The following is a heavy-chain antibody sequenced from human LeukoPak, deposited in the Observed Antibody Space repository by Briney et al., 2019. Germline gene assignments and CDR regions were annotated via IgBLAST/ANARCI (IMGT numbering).Heavy chain of an antibody. CDR1: GFTFSDYY. CDR3: AKDEVGVAGPFDY. Sequence: PGGSLRLSCAASGFTFSDYYMSWIRQAPGKGLEWVSYISSSGSTYYADSVKGRFTISRDNSKNTLYLQMNSLRAEDTAVYYCAKDEVGVAGPFDYWGQGTLVTVSS. D-gene: IGHD6-19*01. V-gene: IGHV3-11*01. CDR2: ISSSGST. J-gene: IGHJ4*02.